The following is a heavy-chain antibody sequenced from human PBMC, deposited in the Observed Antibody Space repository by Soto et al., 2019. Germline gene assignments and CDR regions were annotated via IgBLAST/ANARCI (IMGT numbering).Heavy chain of an antibody. CDR3: ARGPIIGTYSVSFFGS. CDR2: IIPLFGTT. CDR1: GDTFSSYA. D-gene: IGHD1-26*01. J-gene: IGHJ4*01. V-gene: IGHV1-69*01. Sequence: QVQLVHSGAEVKKPGSSVKVSCRASGDTFSSYAISWVRQAPGQGLDWMGGIIPLFGTTLYSQRFQGRVTITASESTTTVDMELSSLPSEDTAVCYCARGPIIGTYSVSFFGSWVHRTLVTGSS.